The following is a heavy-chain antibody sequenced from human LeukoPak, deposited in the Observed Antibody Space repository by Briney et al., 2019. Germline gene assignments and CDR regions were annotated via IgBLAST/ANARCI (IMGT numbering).Heavy chain of an antibody. Sequence: SVKVSCKASGFTFTSSAVQWVRQARGQRLEWIGWIVVGSGNTNYAQKFQERVTITRDMSTSTAYMELSSLRSEDTAVYYCARDSGAGSSSWKSPVDAFDIWGQGTMVTVSS. CDR3: ARDSGAGSSSWKSPVDAFDI. CDR1: GFTFTSSA. V-gene: IGHV1-58*01. CDR2: IVVGSGNT. D-gene: IGHD6-13*01. J-gene: IGHJ3*02.